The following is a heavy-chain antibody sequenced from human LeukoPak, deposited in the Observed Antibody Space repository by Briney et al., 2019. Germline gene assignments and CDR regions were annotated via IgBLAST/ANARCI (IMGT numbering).Heavy chain of an antibody. Sequence: GASVKVSCKASGYTFTSYYMHWVRQAPGQGLEWMGIINPSGGSTSYAQKFQGRVTMTRDMSTSTAYMELSRLRSDDTAVYYCARDYYGSGSYGLGRPYYFDYWGQGTLVTVSS. CDR3: ARDYYGSGSYGLGRPYYFDY. CDR2: INPSGGST. V-gene: IGHV1-46*01. J-gene: IGHJ4*02. D-gene: IGHD3-10*01. CDR1: GYTFTSYY.